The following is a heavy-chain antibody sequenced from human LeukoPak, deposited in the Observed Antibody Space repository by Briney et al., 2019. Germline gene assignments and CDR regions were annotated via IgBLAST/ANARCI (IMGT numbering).Heavy chain of an antibody. J-gene: IGHJ6*03. V-gene: IGHV4-59*01. CDR3: ARGRVSSSTWHSTYYYYFYMDV. CDR2: VDHTGST. CDR1: DDSITMYY. Sequence: SETLSLPCSVSDDSITMYYWTWIRQPPGKGLEWIGYVDHTGSTNFNPSLNGRVSISRDTTKNLFSLRLRSVTAADTAVYFCARGRVSSSTWHSTYYYYFYMDVWGKGTTVTVSS. D-gene: IGHD5-12*01.